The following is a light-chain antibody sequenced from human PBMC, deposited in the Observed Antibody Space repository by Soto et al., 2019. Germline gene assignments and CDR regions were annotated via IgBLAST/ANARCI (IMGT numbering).Light chain of an antibody. CDR2: EVN. CDR1: SSDVGAHGY. CDR3: SSYAGGNNWV. J-gene: IGLJ3*02. Sequence: QSALTQPPSASGSPGQAVTISCTGTSSDVGAHGYVSWYQQNPGKAPKLMLYEVNKRPSGVPDRFSGSKSSNTASLTVSGLQAEDEGNYYCSSYAGGNNWVFGGGTKVTVL. V-gene: IGLV2-8*01.